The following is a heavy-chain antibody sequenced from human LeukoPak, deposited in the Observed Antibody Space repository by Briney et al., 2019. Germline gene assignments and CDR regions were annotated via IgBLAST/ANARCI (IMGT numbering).Heavy chain of an antibody. D-gene: IGHD3-10*01. CDR3: ARDGMVRGVIASYYYYMDV. CDR1: GYTFTDYY. Sequence: GASVKVSCKASGYTFTDYYMHWVRQAPGQGLEWMGGIIPIFGTANYAQKFQGRVTITADKSTSTAYMELSSLRSEDTAVYYCARDGMVRGVIASYYYYMDVWGKGTTVTVSS. V-gene: IGHV1-69*06. J-gene: IGHJ6*03. CDR2: IIPIFGTA.